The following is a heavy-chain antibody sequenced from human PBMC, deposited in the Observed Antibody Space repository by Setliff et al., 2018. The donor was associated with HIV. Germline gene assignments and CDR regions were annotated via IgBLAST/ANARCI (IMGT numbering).Heavy chain of an antibody. CDR3: TTGPYNGYSD. D-gene: IGHD5-12*01. CDR2: IGGSDRDI. Sequence: PGGSLRLSCAASGFTFQNYAMTWVRQVPGEGLEWVSSIGGSDRDINYANFVKGRFTISRDNAKNMVYLQMNSLRVEDTAVYYCTTGPYNGYSDWGHGTEVTVS. V-gene: IGHV3-23*01. J-gene: IGHJ4*01. CDR1: GFTFQNYA.